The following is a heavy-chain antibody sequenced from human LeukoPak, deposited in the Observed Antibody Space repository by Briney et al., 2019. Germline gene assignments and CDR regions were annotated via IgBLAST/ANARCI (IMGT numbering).Heavy chain of an antibody. J-gene: IGHJ4*02. CDR3: ARGSDSSGYCDTDY. CDR2: INHSGST. V-gene: IGHV4-34*01. Sequence: SETLSLTCPVYGGSFSGYYWSWIRQPPGKGLEWIGEINHSGSTNYNPSLKSRVTISVDTSKNQFSLKLSSVTAADTAVYYCARGSDSSGYCDTDYWGQGTLVTVSS. CDR1: GGSFSGYY. D-gene: IGHD3-22*01.